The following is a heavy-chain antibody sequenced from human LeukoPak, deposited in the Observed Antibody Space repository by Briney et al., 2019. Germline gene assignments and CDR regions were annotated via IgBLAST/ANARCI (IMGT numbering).Heavy chain of an antibody. CDR1: GGSFSGYY. J-gene: IGHJ4*02. V-gene: IGHV4-34*01. D-gene: IGHD1-1*01. CDR2: VNHSGST. Sequence: PSETLSLTCAVYGGSFSGYYWSWIRQPPGKGLEWIGEVNHSGSTNYNPSLKSRVTISVDTSKNQFSLKLSSVTAADTAVYYCARHNRREDFDYWGQGTLVTVSS. CDR3: ARHNRREDFDY.